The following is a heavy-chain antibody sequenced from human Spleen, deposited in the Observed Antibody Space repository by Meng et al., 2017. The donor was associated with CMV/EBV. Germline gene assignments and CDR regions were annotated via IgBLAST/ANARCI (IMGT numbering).Heavy chain of an antibody. CDR3: ARVKGCSSTNCPGALDY. D-gene: IGHD2-2*01. V-gene: IGHV3-30*09. CDR2: ISYDGSNK. Sequence: LSLTCAASGFTFSTYAMHWVRQAPGKGLEWVAVISYDGSNKYYADSVKGRFAISRDNSKNTLYLQMNSLRAEDTAVYYCARVKGCSSTNCPGALDYWGQGTLVTVSS. CDR1: GFTFSTYA. J-gene: IGHJ4*02.